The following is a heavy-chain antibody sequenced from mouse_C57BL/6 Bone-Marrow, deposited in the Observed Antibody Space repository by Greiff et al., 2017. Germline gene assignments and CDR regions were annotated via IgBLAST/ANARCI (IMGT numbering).Heavy chain of an antibody. Sequence: EVKLMESGGGLVKPGGSLKLSCAASGFTFSSYTMSWVRQTPEKRLEWVATISGGGGNTYYPDSVKGRFTLSRDNAQNTLYLQMSSLRSEDTALYYCARHSYGSSYGAMDYWGQGPQSPSPQ. J-gene: IGHJ4*01. CDR3: ARHSYGSSYGAMDY. CDR1: GFTFSSYT. V-gene: IGHV5-9*01. CDR2: ISGGGGNT. D-gene: IGHD1-1*01.